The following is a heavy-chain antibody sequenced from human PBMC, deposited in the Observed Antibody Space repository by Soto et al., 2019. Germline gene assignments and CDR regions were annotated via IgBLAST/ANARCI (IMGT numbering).Heavy chain of an antibody. CDR1: GFTFSSYA. V-gene: IGHV3-30-3*01. CDR2: ISYDGSNK. CDR3: ARVDIVANY. J-gene: IGHJ4*02. D-gene: IGHD5-12*01. Sequence: QVQLVESGGGVVQPGRSLRLSCAASGFTFSSYAMHWVRQAPGKGLEWVAVISYDGSNKYYADSVKGRFTIPRDNSKNTLYLQMNSLRAEDTAVYYCARVDIVANYWGQGTLVTVSS.